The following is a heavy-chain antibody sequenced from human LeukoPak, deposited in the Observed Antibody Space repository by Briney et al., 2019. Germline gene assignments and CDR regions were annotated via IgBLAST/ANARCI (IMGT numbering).Heavy chain of an antibody. CDR1: GSSISSFY. V-gene: IGHV4-4*07. D-gene: IGHD2-2*02. J-gene: IGHJ4*02. CDR2: VDTSGST. Sequence: PSETLSLTGTVPGSSISSFYSSWVRQSAKKGLEGIGRVDTSGSTHYNPSLGSRVTMSLDTSKNQFSLKLSSVTAADTAVYYCASYCSSTSCYIDYWGQGTLVTVSS. CDR3: ASYCSSTSCYIDY.